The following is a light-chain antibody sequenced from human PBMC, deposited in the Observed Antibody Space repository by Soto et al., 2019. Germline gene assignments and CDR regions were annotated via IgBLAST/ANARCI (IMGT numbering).Light chain of an antibody. J-gene: IGKJ4*01. V-gene: IGKV3-15*01. CDR2: GAF. Sequence: EIVMTQSPATLSVSPGERATLSCRASQSVSSTLARYQQKPCQAPRLLIYGAFTRATGIPARFSGSGSGTEFTLTISSLQYENFAVYYCQRYNNWIHHVGGGTKVVIK. CDR3: QRYNNWIHH. CDR1: QSVSST.